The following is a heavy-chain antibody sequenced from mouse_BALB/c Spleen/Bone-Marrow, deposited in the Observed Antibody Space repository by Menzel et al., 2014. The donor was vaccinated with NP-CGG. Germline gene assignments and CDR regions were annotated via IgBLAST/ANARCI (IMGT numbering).Heavy chain of an antibody. Sequence: EVKVVDSGGGLVQPGGSLKLSCAASGFDFSGYWMSWVRQAPGKGLEWIGEINPDSNTINYTPSLKNKFIISRDNAKNTLYLQISKMKSEDTPLYYCASLGYYRCFSYWGKWTLVTASA. D-gene: IGHD2-3*01. J-gene: IGHJ3*01. CDR3: ASLGYYRCFSY. CDR2: INPDSNTI. CDR1: GFDFSGYW. V-gene: IGHV4-1*02.